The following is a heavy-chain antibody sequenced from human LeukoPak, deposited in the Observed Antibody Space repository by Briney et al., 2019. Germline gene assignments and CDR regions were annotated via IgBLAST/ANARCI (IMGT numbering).Heavy chain of an antibody. V-gene: IGHV5-51*01. CDR3: ARHDAGGYDAFDI. J-gene: IGHJ3*02. D-gene: IGHD5-12*01. Sequence: GESLKISCKGSGYSSTSYWIGWVRQMPGKGLEWMGIIYPGDSDTRYSPSFQGQVTISAAKSISTPYLQWSSLKASDTAMYYCARHDAGGYDAFDIWGQGTMVTVSS. CDR2: IYPGDSDT. CDR1: GYSSTSYW.